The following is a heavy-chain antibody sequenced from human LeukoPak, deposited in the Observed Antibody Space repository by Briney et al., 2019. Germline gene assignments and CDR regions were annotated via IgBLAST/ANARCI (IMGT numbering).Heavy chain of an antibody. V-gene: IGHV3-48*03. J-gene: IGHJ4*02. CDR1: GFTFSSYE. Sequence: PGGSLRLSCAASGFTFSSYEMNWVRQAPGKGLEWVSYISSSGSTIYYVDSVKGRFTISRDNAKNSLYLQMNSLRAEDTAVYSCARVGCSGGSCRYGNYFDYWGQGTLVTVSS. CDR2: ISSSGSTI. D-gene: IGHD2-15*01. CDR3: ARVGCSGGSCRYGNYFDY.